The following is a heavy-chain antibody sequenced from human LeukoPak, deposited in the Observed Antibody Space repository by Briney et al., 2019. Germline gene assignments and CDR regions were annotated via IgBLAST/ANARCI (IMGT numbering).Heavy chain of an antibody. V-gene: IGHV4-59*08. J-gene: IGHJ6*02. D-gene: IGHD1-26*01. CDR1: GGSISNDY. Sequence: PSETLSLTCTVSGGSISNDYWSWIRQPPGKGLQWIGHISYTGSTNYNPSLKSRVTISGETSKNQLSLRLTSVTAADTAVYYCARHGIVGATTYYFGMEVWGQGTPVTVSS. CDR3: ARHGIVGATTYYFGMEV. CDR2: ISYTGST.